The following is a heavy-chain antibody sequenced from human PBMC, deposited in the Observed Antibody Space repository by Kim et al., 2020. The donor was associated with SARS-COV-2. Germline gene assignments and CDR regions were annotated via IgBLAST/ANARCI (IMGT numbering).Heavy chain of an antibody. CDR1: GFTFSGYS. CDR2: ISSSSSTI. D-gene: IGHD2-2*01. CDR3: ARVSCSSTSCYHFEY. Sequence: GGSLRLSCAASGFTFSGYSMNWVRQAPGKGLEWVSYISSSSSTIHYADSVKGRFTISRDNAKNSLYLQMNSLRDEDTAVYFCARVSCSSTSCYHFEYGGQGTRATVSS. V-gene: IGHV3-48*02. J-gene: IGHJ4*02.